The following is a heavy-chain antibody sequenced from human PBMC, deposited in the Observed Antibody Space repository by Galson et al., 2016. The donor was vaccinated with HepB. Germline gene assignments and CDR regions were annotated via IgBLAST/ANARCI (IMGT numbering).Heavy chain of an antibody. D-gene: IGHD3-3*01. CDR3: ASNYDFWNGDY. CDR1: GLSFNDYW. Sequence: SCAASGLSFNDYWLGWVRQGPGKGLEWVANIEKDGSEKYYVDSVKGRFTISRDNAKNSLYLQMNSLRVEDTAVYYCASNYDFWNGDYWGQGALVTVSS. J-gene: IGHJ4*02. V-gene: IGHV3-7*03. CDR2: IEKDGSEK.